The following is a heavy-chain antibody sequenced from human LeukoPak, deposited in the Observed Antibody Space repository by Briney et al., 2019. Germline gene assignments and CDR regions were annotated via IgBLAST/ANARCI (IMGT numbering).Heavy chain of an antibody. V-gene: IGHV3-7*01. D-gene: IGHD4-11*01. CDR3: ARDSHGRNTVTFPASYYYYYMDV. CDR1: GFTFSSYW. Sequence: GGSLRLSCAASGFTFSSYWMSWVRQAPGRGPEWVANIKQDGSEKYYVDSVKGRFTISRDNAKNSLYLQMNSLRAEDTAVYYCARDSHGRNTVTFPASYYYYYMDVWGKGTTVTVSS. CDR2: IKQDGSEK. J-gene: IGHJ6*03.